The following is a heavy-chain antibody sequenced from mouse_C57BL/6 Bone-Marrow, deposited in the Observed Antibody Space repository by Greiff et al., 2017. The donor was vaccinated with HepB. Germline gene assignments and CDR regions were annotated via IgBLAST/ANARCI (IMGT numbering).Heavy chain of an antibody. CDR3: AKGGITTVVAPFAY. D-gene: IGHD1-1*01. J-gene: IGHJ3*01. V-gene: IGHV2-5*01. Sequence: VKLVESGPGLVQPSQSLSITCTVSGFSLTSYGVHWVRQSPGKGLEWLGVIWRGGSTDYNAAFMSRLSITKDNSKSQVFFKMNSLQADDTAIYYCAKGGITTVVAPFAYWGQGTLVTVSA. CDR1: GFSLTSYG. CDR2: IWRGGST.